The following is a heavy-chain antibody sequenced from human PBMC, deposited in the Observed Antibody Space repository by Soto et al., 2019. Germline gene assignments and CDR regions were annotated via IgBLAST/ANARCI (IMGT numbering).Heavy chain of an antibody. CDR2: IWYDGSNK. CDR1: GFTFSSYG. D-gene: IGHD2-2*01. Sequence: TGGSLRLSCTASGFTFSSYGMHWVRQAPGKGLEWVAVIWYDGSNKYYADSVKGRFTISRDNSKNTLYLQMNSLRAEDTAVYYCARDNINHQLAGGNWFDPWGQGTLATVSS. V-gene: IGHV3-33*01. J-gene: IGHJ5*02. CDR3: ARDNINHQLAGGNWFDP.